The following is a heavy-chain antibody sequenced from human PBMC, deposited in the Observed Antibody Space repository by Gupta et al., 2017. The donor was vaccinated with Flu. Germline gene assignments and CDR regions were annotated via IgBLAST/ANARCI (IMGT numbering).Heavy chain of an antibody. D-gene: IGHD6-19*01. J-gene: IGHJ5*02. Sequence: EVQLVESGGGLVQPGGSLRLSCSASGFTFSSYAMPGVRQAPGKGLEYVSAISSNGGSTYYADSVKGRFTISRDNSKNTLYLQMSSLRAEDTAVYYCVKDTHSSGSYRRGWFDPWGQGTLVTVSS. CDR2: ISSNGGST. CDR3: VKDTHSSGSYRRGWFDP. V-gene: IGHV3-64D*06. CDR1: GFTFSSYA.